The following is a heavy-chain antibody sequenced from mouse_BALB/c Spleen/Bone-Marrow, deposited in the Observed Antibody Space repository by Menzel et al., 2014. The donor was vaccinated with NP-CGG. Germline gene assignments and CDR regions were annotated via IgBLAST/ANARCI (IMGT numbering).Heavy chain of an antibody. Sequence: SGTVPARPGASVQMSCKASGYTFTSYWMHRVKQRPGQGLEWIGAIYPGNSDTSYNQKFKGKAKLTAVTSTSTANMELSSLTNGDSAAYYCAPGRSFIPTVVGLDYWGQGPTLTGSS. V-gene: IGHV1-5*01. J-gene: IGHJ2*01. CDR2: IYPGNSDT. CDR3: APGRSFIPTVVGLDY. CDR1: GYTFTSYW. D-gene: IGHD1-1*01.